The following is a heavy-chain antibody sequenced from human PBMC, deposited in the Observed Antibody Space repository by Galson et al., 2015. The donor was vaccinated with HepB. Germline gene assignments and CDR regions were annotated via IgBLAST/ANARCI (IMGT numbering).Heavy chain of an antibody. D-gene: IGHD3-3*01. V-gene: IGHV3-33*01. Sequence: SLRLSCAASGFIFNNYGMHWVRQAPGKGLEWVAVIWYDGSNKYYVDSVKGRFTISRDNSKNTLYLQMNSLRDEDTAVYYCARDRDYDFLSAVYAMDVWGQGTTVTVSS. CDR1: GFIFNNYG. J-gene: IGHJ6*02. CDR2: IWYDGSNK. CDR3: ARDRDYDFLSAVYAMDV.